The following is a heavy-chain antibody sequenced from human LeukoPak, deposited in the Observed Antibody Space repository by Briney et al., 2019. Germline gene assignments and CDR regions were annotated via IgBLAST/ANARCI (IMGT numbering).Heavy chain of an antibody. D-gene: IGHD3-10*01. CDR2: ISSSGSAI. CDR1: GFTFSSYS. CDR3: ASGGSTMVRGVPHNY. Sequence: QPGGSLRLSCAASGFTFSSYSMNWVRQAPGKGLEWVSYISSSGSAIYYADSVKGRFTISRDNAKSSLYLQMNSLRAEDTAVYYCASGGSTMVRGVPHNYWGQGTLVTVSS. V-gene: IGHV3-48*01. J-gene: IGHJ4*02.